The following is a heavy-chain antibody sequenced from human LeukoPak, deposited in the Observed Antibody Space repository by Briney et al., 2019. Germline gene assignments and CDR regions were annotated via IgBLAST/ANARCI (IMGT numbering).Heavy chain of an antibody. CDR2: IYYSGST. CDR1: GGSISSYY. D-gene: IGHD3-9*01. CDR3: ARATDYDILTGSYFDY. Sequence: PSETLSLTCTVSGGSISSYYWSWIRQPPGKGLEWIGYIYYSGSTNYNPSLKSRVTISVDTSKNQFSLKLSSVTAADTAVYYCARATDYDILTGSYFDYWGQGTLVTVS. V-gene: IGHV4-59*01. J-gene: IGHJ4*02.